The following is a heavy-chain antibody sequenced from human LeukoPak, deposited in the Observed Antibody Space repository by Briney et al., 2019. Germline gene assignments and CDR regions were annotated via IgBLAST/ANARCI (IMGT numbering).Heavy chain of an antibody. CDR2: IRYDGSNK. Sequence: PGGSLRLSCTASGFTFSSYVMHWVRQAPAKGLEWVAFIRYDGSNKYYADSLKGRFTISRDNSKNTLYLQMNSLRPEDTALYYSAKGYYCSGGSCPLHYFDYWGQGTLVTVSS. J-gene: IGHJ4*02. V-gene: IGHV3-30*02. CDR3: AKGYYCSGGSCPLHYFDY. D-gene: IGHD2-15*01. CDR1: GFTFSSYV.